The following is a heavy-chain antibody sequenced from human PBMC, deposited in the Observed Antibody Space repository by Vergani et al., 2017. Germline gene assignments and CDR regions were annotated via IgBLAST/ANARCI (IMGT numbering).Heavy chain of an antibody. CDR1: GFTFNHYA. Sequence: EVKLVESGGDLVQPGGSLRLSCAASGFTFNHYAMNWVRQAPGKGLEWVSGISGSGGSTYYAGSVKGRFTISRDSSKNTLYLQMNSLSAGDTAVYYCAKANPRNSGYDYLYYYHAMDVWGQGTTVTVSS. V-gene: IGHV3-23*04. J-gene: IGHJ6*02. CDR3: AKANPRNSGYDYLYYYHAMDV. D-gene: IGHD5-12*01. CDR2: ISGSGGST.